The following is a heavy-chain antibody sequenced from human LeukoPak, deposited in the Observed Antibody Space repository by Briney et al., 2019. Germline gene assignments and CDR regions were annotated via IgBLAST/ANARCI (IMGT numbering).Heavy chain of an antibody. V-gene: IGHV4-59*08. CDR1: GGSISSYY. CDR2: IFYSGST. CDR3: ARNVLRYFDWFDY. J-gene: IGHJ4*02. Sequence: SETLSLTCTVSGGSISSYYWSWIRQPPGKGLEWIGYIFYSGSTNYNPSLKSRVTISVDTSKNQFSLKLSSVTAAETAVYYCARNVLRYFDWFDYWGQGTLVTVSS. D-gene: IGHD3-9*01.